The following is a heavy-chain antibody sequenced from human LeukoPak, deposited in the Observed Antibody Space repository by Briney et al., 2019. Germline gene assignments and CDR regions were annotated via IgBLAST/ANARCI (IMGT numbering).Heavy chain of an antibody. CDR1: GFTLDDYT. CDR3: GKDFSRSGWYGMDV. Sequence: WGSLTLSCAASGFTLDDYTMHWVRQAPGKGLEWVSVIRGDGDGTYYADSVEGRFTISRDNSKNSLCLQMDSLRTEDTALYYCGKDFSRSGWYGMDVWGQGITVTVSS. J-gene: IGHJ6*02. D-gene: IGHD6-13*01. CDR2: IRGDGDGT. V-gene: IGHV3-43*02.